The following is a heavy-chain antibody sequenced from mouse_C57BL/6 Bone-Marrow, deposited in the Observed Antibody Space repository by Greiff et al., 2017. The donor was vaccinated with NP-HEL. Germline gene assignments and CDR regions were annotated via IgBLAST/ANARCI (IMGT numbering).Heavy chain of an antibody. CDR3: ARREDYYGHYAMDY. CDR2: INPNYGTT. J-gene: IGHJ4*01. Sequence: VQLKQSGPELVKPGASVKISCKASGYSFTDYNMNWVKQSNGTSLEWIGVINPNYGTTSYNQKFKGKATLTVDQSSSTAYMQLNSLTSEDSAVYYCARREDYYGHYAMDYWGQGTSVTVSS. V-gene: IGHV1-39*01. D-gene: IGHD1-1*01. CDR1: GYSFTDYN.